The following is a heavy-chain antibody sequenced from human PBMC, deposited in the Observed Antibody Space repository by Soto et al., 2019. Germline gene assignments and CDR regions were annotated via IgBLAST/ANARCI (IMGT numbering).Heavy chain of an antibody. CDR2: IIPIFGTA. CDR1: GGTFSSYA. Sequence: QVQLVQSGAEVKKPGSSVKVSCKASGGTFSSYAISWVRQAPGQGLEWMGGIIPIFGTANYAQKFQGRVTLTADESTSTDYMELSSLRSEDTAVYYCAVSDPPDSSGQDDYWGQGTLVTVSS. CDR3: AVSDPPDSSGQDDY. D-gene: IGHD3-22*01. J-gene: IGHJ4*02. V-gene: IGHV1-69*01.